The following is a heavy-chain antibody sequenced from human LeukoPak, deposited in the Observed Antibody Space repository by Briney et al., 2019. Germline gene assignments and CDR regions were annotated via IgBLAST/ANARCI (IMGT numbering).Heavy chain of an antibody. D-gene: IGHD4/OR15-4a*01. J-gene: IGHJ4*02. Sequence: GGSLRLSCAASGFTFSSYAMHWVRQAPGKGLEWVAIISYDGSNKYYADSVKGRFTISRDNSKNTLYLQMNSLRAEDTAVYYCAKSSRTMAGFFDDWGQGTLVTVSS. CDR3: AKSSRTMAGFFDD. CDR2: ISYDGSNK. V-gene: IGHV3-30*18. CDR1: GFTFSSYA.